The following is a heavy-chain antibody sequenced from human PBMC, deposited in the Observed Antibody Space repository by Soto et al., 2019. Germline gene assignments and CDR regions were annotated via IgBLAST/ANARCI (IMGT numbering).Heavy chain of an antibody. V-gene: IGHV3-23*01. CDR2: ISINGQGI. D-gene: IGHD2-21*01. Sequence: AWSLRVCCAASGFTCSSYARRWVRQATGKGLEWVSAISINGQGIYYADSVRGRFTISRDNSRNTVFLHMDSLRAEDTAVYYCAKDRAYSRDYFHYWGQGTLVGVSA. CDR1: GFTCSSYA. CDR3: AKDRAYSRDYFHY. J-gene: IGHJ4*02.